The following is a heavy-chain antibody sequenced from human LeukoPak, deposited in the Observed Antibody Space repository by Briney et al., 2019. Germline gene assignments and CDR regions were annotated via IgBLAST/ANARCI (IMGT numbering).Heavy chain of an antibody. CDR2: INHSGST. J-gene: IGHJ4*02. CDR1: GGSFSGYY. D-gene: IGHD2-21*01. Sequence: PSETLSLTCAVYGGSFSGYYWSWVRQPPGKGLEWIGGINHSGSTNYNPSLKSRVIISVDTSKNQFSLKLSSVTAADTAVYYCARSRVPAGGGCYAYWGRGAPVTVSS. CDR3: ARSRVPAGGGCYAY. V-gene: IGHV4-34*01.